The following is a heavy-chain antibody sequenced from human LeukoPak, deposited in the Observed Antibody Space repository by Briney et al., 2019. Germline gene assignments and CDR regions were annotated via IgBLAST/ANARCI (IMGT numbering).Heavy chain of an antibody. CDR2: INPNSGGT. D-gene: IGHD3-3*01. Sequence: GASVKVSCKASGYTFTGHYMHWVRQAPGQGLEWMGRINPNSGGTNYAQKFQGRVTMTRDTSISTAYMELSRLRSDDTAVYYCAFLEEWSNFDYWGQGTLVTVSS. V-gene: IGHV1-2*06. CDR3: AFLEEWSNFDY. CDR1: GYTFTGHY. J-gene: IGHJ4*02.